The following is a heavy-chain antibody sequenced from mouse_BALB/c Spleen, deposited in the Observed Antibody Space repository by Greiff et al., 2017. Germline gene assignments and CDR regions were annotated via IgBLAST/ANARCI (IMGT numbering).Heavy chain of an antibody. Sequence: EVQLQQTGPELVKPGASVKISCKASGYSFTDYIMLWVKQSHGKSLEWIGNINPYYGSTSYNLKFKGKATLTVDKSSSTAYMQLNSLTSEDSAVYYCAREGYDGFAYWGQGTLVTVSA. CDR3: AREGYDGFAY. V-gene: IGHV1-39*01. D-gene: IGHD2-2*01. CDR2: INPYYGST. J-gene: IGHJ3*01. CDR1: GYSFTDYI.